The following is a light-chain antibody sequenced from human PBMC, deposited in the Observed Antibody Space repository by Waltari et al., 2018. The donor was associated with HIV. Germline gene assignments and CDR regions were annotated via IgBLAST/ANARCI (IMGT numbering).Light chain of an antibody. V-gene: IGLV2-23*02. CDR1: SSDVGGYNY. CDR2: DVS. Sequence: QSALTQPASVSGSPGQSITISCTGTSSDVGGYNYVSWYQTHPGKAPKSMIYDVSKRPLGVSNRFAGSKAGNTASLTISGLQAEDEAEYCCCSYVGSSTWVFGGGTKLTVL. CDR3: CSYVGSSTWV. J-gene: IGLJ3*02.